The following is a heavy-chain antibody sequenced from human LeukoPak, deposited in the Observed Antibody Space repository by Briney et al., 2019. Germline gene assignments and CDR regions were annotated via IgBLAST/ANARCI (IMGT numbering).Heavy chain of an antibody. CDR1: GFTFNSYA. J-gene: IGHJ4*02. D-gene: IGHD1-26*01. V-gene: IGHV3-23*01. CDR2: ISASGGST. Sequence: PGGSLRLSCAASGFTFNSYAMSWVRQAPGKGLEWVSIISASGGSTYYADSVKGRFTISRDNSKNTLYLQMNSLRAEDTAVYYCATQGRNFDYWGQGTLVTVSS. CDR3: ATQGRNFDY.